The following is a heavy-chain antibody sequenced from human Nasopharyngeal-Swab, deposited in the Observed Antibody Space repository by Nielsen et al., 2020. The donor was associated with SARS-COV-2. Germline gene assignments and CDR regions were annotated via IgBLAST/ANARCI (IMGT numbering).Heavy chain of an antibody. Sequence: RQAPGKGLEWVSYISSSSSYTNYAESVKGRFTISRDNAKNSLYLQMNSLRAEDTAVYYCASYKMGIDYWGQGTLVTVSS. CDR2: ISSSSSYT. CDR3: ASYKMGIDY. J-gene: IGHJ4*02. D-gene: IGHD3-10*01. V-gene: IGHV3-11*06.